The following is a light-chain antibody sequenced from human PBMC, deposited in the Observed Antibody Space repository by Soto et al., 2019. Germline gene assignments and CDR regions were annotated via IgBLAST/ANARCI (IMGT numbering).Light chain of an antibody. Sequence: QSVLTQPPSVSAAPGQKVTISCSGSSSNIGDNYVSWYQHLPGTAPKLLIYETNKRPSGIPDRFSGSKSGTSATLGITGLQTGDEADYYCGTWDLSLGADVFGNGTKVTVL. CDR3: GTWDLSLGADV. CDR2: ETN. V-gene: IGLV1-51*02. J-gene: IGLJ1*01. CDR1: SSNIGDNY.